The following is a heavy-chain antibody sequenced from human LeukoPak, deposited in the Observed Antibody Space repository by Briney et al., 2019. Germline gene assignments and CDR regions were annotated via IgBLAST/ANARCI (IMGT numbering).Heavy chain of an antibody. CDR1: GDTFSSYA. V-gene: IGHV1-69*05. D-gene: IGHD3-10*01. CDR3: ATLLGGSGSYYNGGIDY. J-gene: IGHJ4*02. CDR2: IIPIFGTA. Sequence: SVKVSCKASGDTFSSYAISWVRQAPGQGLEWMGGIIPIFGTANYAQKFQGRVTITTDESTSTAYMELSSLRSEDTAVYYCATLLGGSGSYYNGGIDYWGQGTLVTVSS.